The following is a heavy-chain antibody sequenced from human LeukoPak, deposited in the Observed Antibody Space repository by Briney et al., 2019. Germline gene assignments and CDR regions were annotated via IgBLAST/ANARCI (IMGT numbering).Heavy chain of an antibody. CDR3: TREPDTETTGI. V-gene: IGHV4-59*01. Sequence: PSETLSLTCTGSGDSRNNYYYSWIQQPPGNGLEWIGYIYYSGSTNYNPSLRTRVTFSVDTSKNQLFLKLTSVTAADTAVYYCTREPDTETTGIWGQGTLVTVSS. D-gene: IGHD1-1*01. CDR2: IYYSGST. J-gene: IGHJ4*02. CDR1: GDSRNNYY.